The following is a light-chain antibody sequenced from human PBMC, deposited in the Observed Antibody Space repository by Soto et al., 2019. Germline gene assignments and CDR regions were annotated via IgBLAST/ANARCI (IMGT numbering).Light chain of an antibody. Sequence: DILMTQSPSSVSAAVGDRVTITCRASQDIDTWLAWYQQKPGRAPKLLIYDASSLQRGVPSRFSGSGAGTDFTLTISSLHPEDFATYYCQQAESFPPTFGQGTNVEIK. CDR3: QQAESFPPT. CDR1: QDIDTW. V-gene: IGKV1-12*01. CDR2: DAS. J-gene: IGKJ2*01.